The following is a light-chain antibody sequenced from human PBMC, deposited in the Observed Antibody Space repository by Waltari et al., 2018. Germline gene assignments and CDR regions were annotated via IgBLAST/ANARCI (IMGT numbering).Light chain of an antibody. CDR3: QQGHSSPWT. V-gene: IGKV3D-20*02. Sequence: EIVLTQSPTSMAVSQGERVTISCTASSSVSTSYLDWYQQKPGFPPRLLVYRISSLASGVPARFSGSGSGTSYTLTISSMEAEDAANYFCQQGHSSPWTFGQGTKVEIK. CDR1: SSVSTSY. CDR2: RIS. J-gene: IGKJ1*01.